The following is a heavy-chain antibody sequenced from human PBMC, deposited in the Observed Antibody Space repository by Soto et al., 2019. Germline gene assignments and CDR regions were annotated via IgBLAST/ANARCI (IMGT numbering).Heavy chain of an antibody. CDR3: AKDPHTIPRWTDY. V-gene: IGHV3-21*04. Sequence: MRLSCAASGFTFSSYSMNWVRQAPGKGLEWVSSISSSSSYIYYADSVNGRFTISRDNSKNTLYLQMNSLRAEDTAVYYCAKDPHTIPRWTDYWGQGTLVTVSS. D-gene: IGHD3-3*01. J-gene: IGHJ4*02. CDR1: GFTFSSYS. CDR2: ISSSSSYI.